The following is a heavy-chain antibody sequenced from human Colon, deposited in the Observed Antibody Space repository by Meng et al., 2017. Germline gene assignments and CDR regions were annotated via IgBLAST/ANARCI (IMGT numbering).Heavy chain of an antibody. D-gene: IGHD4-17*01. V-gene: IGHV4-39*01. CDR2: IYYSGTT. J-gene: IGHJ4*02. CDR1: GGSISRSSYH. Sequence: QVQLQESGPGLVKPSETLSLTCTVSGGSISRSSYHWGWIRQPPGKGLEWIGSIYYSGTTYHNSSLKSRVTISVDTSKNQFSLKLSSVTAAETAMFYCARLYGASFDYWGQGTLVTVSS. CDR3: ARLYGASFDY.